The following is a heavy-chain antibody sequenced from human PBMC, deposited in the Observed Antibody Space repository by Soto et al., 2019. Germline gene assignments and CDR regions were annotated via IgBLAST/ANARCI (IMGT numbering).Heavy chain of an antibody. Sequence: ASVKVSCKASGYTFTSYDINWVRQATGQGLEWMGWMNPNSGNTGYAQKFQGRVTMTRNTSISTAYMELSSLRSEDTAVYYCARVRGGRYYYGMDVWGQGPTVTVSS. D-gene: IGHD2-15*01. J-gene: IGHJ6*02. CDR1: GYTFTSYD. CDR3: ARVRGGRYYYGMDV. V-gene: IGHV1-8*01. CDR2: MNPNSGNT.